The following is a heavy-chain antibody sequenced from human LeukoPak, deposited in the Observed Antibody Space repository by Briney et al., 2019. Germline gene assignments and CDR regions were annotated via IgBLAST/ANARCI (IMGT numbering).Heavy chain of an antibody. D-gene: IGHD3-22*01. CDR1: GFTFSSYG. J-gene: IGHJ4*02. Sequence: GGSLRLSCAASGFTFSSYGMHWVRQAPGKGLEWVAIIWYDGSNKYYADSVKGRFTISRDNSKNTLYLQMNSLRAEDTAVYYCAKDQGGYYDSSGDYWGQGTLVTVSS. V-gene: IGHV3-33*06. CDR3: AKDQGGYYDSSGDY. CDR2: IWYDGSNK.